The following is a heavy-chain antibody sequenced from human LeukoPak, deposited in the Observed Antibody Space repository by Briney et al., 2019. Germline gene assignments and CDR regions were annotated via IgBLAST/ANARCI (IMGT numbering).Heavy chain of an antibody. CDR1: GFTFSSYA. J-gene: IGHJ4*02. D-gene: IGHD1-26*01. Sequence: GGSLRLSCAASGFTFSSYAMSWVRQAPGKGLEWGSAISGSGGSTYYADSVKGRFTISRDNSKNTLYLQMNSLRAEDTGVYYCAKCAWELLHPCYWGQGTPVTVSS. CDR2: ISGSGGST. CDR3: AKCAWELLHPCY. V-gene: IGHV3-23*01.